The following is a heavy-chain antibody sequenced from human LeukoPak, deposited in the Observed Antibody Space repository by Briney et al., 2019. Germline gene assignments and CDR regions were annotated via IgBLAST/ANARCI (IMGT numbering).Heavy chain of an antibody. CDR2: ISHDGSAK. CDR1: GFVFSNHG. V-gene: IGHV3-30*18. Sequence: GGSLRLSCAASGFVFSNHGMHWVRQAPGKGLEWVAVISHDGSAKDYADSVKGRFTISRDNSKNTLYLQINSLRAEDTAVYFCAKETGGSRSSYLSFFDYWGQGTLVTVSS. CDR3: AKETGGSRSSYLSFFDY. D-gene: IGHD3-10*01. J-gene: IGHJ4*02.